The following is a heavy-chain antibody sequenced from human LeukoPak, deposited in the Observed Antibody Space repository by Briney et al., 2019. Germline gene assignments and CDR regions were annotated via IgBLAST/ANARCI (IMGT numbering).Heavy chain of an antibody. CDR1: GYTFTSYA. CDR2: INAGNGNT. V-gene: IGHV1-3*01. Sequence: GASVKVSCKASGYTFTSYAMHWVRQAPGQRLEWMGWINAGNGNTKYSQKFQGRVTITRDTSASTAYMELSSLRSEDTAVYYCAGGGEETAMVTDYWGQGTLVTVSS. CDR3: AGGGEETAMVTDY. J-gene: IGHJ4*02. D-gene: IGHD5-18*01.